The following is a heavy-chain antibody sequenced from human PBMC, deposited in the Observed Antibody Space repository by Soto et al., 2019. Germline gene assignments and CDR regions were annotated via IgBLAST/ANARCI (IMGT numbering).Heavy chain of an antibody. V-gene: IGHV3-23*01. CDR3: AKKVNSGSGSQYFDY. CDR2: FRGSGDDGTT. CDR1: GFTFSSYW. Sequence: GGSLRLSCAASGFTFSSYWMSWVRQAPGKGLEWVSGFRGSGDDGTTYYADSVKGRFTTSRDNSKNMLFLQMNSLRAEDTAIYYCAKKVNSGSGSQYFDYWGQGTLVTVSS. D-gene: IGHD3-10*01. J-gene: IGHJ4*02.